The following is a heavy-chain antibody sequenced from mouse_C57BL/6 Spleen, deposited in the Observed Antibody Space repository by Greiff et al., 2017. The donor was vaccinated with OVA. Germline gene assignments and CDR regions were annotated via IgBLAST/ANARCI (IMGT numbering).Heavy chain of an antibody. CDR1: GFTFSSYT. D-gene: IGHD1-1*01. CDR2: ISGGGGNT. J-gene: IGHJ2*01. CDR3: ARVYGSSYFDY. V-gene: IGHV5-9*04. Sequence: EVQLVESGGGLVKPVGSLKLSCAASGFTFSSYTMSWVRQTPEKRLEWVATISGGGGNTYYPDSVKGRFTISRDNAKNTLYLQMSSLRSEDTAVYYCARVYGSSYFDYWGQGTTLTVSS.